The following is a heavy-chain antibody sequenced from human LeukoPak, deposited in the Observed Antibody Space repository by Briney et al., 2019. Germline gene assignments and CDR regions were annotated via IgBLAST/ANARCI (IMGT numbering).Heavy chain of an antibody. CDR3: ARGDYGSWYSHYFDY. CDR1: GGTFSSYA. D-gene: IGHD6-13*01. Sequence: ASVKVSCKASGGTFSSYAISWVRQAPGQGLEWMGWISAYNGNTSYAQKLQGRVTMTTDTSTSTAYMELRSLRSDDTAVYYCARGDYGSWYSHYFDYWGQGTLVTVSS. V-gene: IGHV1-18*01. J-gene: IGHJ4*02. CDR2: ISAYNGNT.